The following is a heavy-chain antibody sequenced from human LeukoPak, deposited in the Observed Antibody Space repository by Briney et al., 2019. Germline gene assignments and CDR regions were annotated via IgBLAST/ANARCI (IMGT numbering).Heavy chain of an antibody. D-gene: IGHD1-26*01. CDR1: GYTFTGYY. CDR2: INPNSGGT. Sequence: GASVKVSCKASGYTFTGYYMHWVRQAPGQGLEWMGWINPNSGGTNYAQKFQGRVTMTRDTSISTAYMELSRLRSEDTAVYYCARRVGATHHFDYWGQGTLVTVSS. J-gene: IGHJ4*02. CDR3: ARRVGATHHFDY. V-gene: IGHV1-2*02.